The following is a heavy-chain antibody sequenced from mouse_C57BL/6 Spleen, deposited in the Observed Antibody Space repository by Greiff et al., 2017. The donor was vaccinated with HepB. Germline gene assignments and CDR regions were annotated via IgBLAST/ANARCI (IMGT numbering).Heavy chain of an antibody. CDR3: ATGFSMVTTGLDY. D-gene: IGHD2-2*01. CDR2: IDPANGNT. J-gene: IGHJ2*01. CDR1: GFNIKNTY. Sequence: EVQLQQSVAELVRPGASVKLSCTASGFNIKNTYMHWVKQRPEQGLEWIGRIDPANGNTKYAPKFQGKATITADTSSNTAYLQLSSLTSEDTAIYDCATGFSMVTTGLDYWGQGTTLTVSS. V-gene: IGHV14-3*01.